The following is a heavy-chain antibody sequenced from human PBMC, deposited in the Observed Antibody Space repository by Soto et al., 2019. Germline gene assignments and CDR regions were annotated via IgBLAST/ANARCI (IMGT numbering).Heavy chain of an antibody. Sequence: SGPYAGEPTQTLTLTCTFSGFSLSTTGVGVSWIRQPPGKALEWLALIYWHDDKRYSPSLKSRLTITKDTSKNQVVLTMTNMDPVDTATYYCAHRGGATVGLYYFAYWGQGALVTVSS. CDR3: AHRGGATVGLYYFAY. V-gene: IGHV2-5*01. J-gene: IGHJ4*02. CDR2: IYWHDDK. CDR1: GFSLSTTGVG. D-gene: IGHD3-16*01.